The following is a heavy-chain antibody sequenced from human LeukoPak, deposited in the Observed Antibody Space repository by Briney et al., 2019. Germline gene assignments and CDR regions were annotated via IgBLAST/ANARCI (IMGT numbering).Heavy chain of an antibody. D-gene: IGHD3-16*01. Sequence: GGSLRLSCAASGFTFSNFEMNWVRQAPGKGLEWVSYIDNSGSTIFYADSVKGRFSISRDNAKNSLFLRMNSLRAEDTAVYYCARGFGMAYYYYSMDVWGKGTTVTISS. CDR1: GFTFSNFE. V-gene: IGHV3-48*03. J-gene: IGHJ6*03. CDR2: IDNSGSTI. CDR3: ARGFGMAYYYYSMDV.